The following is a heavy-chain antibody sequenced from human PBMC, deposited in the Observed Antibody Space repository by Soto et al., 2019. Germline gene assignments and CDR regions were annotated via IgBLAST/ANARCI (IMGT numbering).Heavy chain of an antibody. V-gene: IGHV3-48*02. J-gene: IGHJ6*02. CDR2: ISSSSSTR. D-gene: IGHD2-15*01. CDR3: AREYCSGASCYSVGDGMDV. CDR1: GFTLSSHG. Sequence: GGSLRLSCAASGFTLSSHGMNWVRQAPGTGLEWVSDISSSSSTRYYADSVKGRFTISRDNAKNPLYLQMNSLRDEDTALNYCAREYCSGASCYSVGDGMDVWGQGTAVTVSS.